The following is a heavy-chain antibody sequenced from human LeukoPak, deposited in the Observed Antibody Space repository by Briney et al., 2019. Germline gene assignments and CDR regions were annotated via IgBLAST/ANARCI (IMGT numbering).Heavy chain of an antibody. CDR2: IYYSGST. CDR1: GGSISSGGYY. D-gene: IGHD3-3*01. V-gene: IGHV4-31*03. Sequence: PSETLSLTCTVSGGSISSGGYYWSWIRQHPGKGLEWIEYIYYSGSTYYNPSLKSRVTISVDTSKIQFSLKLSSVTAADTAVYYCARYYDFWSGYYSWFDPWGQGTLVTVSS. J-gene: IGHJ5*02. CDR3: ARYYDFWSGYYSWFDP.